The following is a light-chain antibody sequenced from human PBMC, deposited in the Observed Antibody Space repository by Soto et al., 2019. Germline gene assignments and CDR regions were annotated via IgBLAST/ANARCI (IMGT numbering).Light chain of an antibody. CDR1: QSVSSN. CDR2: ATS. Sequence: EIVMTQSPATLSVSPGERPTLSCRASQSVSSNLAWYQQKPGQAPRLLIYATSSRATGIPERCSGSASQTDFTLTISRLEPEDFAVYYCQQYGTSPRTCGQGTKVDIK. V-gene: IGKV3-20*01. CDR3: QQYGTSPRT. J-gene: IGKJ1*01.